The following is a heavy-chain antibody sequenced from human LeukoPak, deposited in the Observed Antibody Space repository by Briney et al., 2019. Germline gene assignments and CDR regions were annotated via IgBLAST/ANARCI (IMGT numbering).Heavy chain of an antibody. V-gene: IGHV1-69*13. CDR2: IIPIFGTA. Sequence: SVKVSCKASGGTFSSYAISWVRQAPGQGLEWMGGIIPIFGTANYAQKFQGRVTITADESTSTAYMELSSLRSEDTAVYYCARDLESYWDREDAFDIWGQGTMVTVSS. CDR3: ARDLESYWDREDAFDI. J-gene: IGHJ3*02. D-gene: IGHD2-8*02. CDR1: GGTFSSYA.